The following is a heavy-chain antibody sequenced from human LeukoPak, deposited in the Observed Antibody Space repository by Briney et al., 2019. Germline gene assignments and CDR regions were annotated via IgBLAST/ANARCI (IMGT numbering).Heavy chain of an antibody. J-gene: IGHJ5*02. D-gene: IGHD5-12*01. Sequence: GGSLRLTCAASGFTVSSNEMSWVRQAPGKGLEWVSAISGSGGSTYYADSVKGRFTISRDKSKNTLYLQMNSLRAEDTAVYYCAKDTSIVATINWFDPWGQGTLVTVSS. CDR2: ISGSGGST. CDR3: AKDTSIVATINWFDP. CDR1: GFTVSSNE. V-gene: IGHV3-23*01.